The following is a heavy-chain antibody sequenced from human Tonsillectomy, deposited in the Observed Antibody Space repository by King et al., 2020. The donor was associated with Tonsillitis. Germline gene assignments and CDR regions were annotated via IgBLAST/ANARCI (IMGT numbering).Heavy chain of an antibody. J-gene: IGHJ6*02. CDR1: GFTFSSYA. Sequence: VQLVESGGGLVQPGGSLRLSCAASGFTFSSYAMSWVRQAPGKGLEWVAAIVGGGSTYYADSVKGRFTISRDNSKNTLHLQMNSLRAEDTAVYYCAKSEYSSGWYWWGQGTTVTVSS. D-gene: IGHD6-19*01. CDR2: IVGGGST. CDR3: AKSEYSSGWYW. V-gene: IGHV3-23*04.